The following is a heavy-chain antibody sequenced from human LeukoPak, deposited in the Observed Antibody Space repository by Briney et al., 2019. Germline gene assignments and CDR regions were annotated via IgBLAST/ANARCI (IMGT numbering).Heavy chain of an antibody. V-gene: IGHV1-69*05. Sequence: ASVSVSCAASGGTLSSYAISWVRQAPGQGREWRGGSIPIFGTANYAQKFQGRVTITTDESTSTAYLELSSLRPEDTAVYYCARDLEYCRSTSCYKAGVPWGQGTMVTVSS. J-gene: IGHJ3*01. D-gene: IGHD2-2*02. CDR3: ARDLEYCRSTSCYKAGVP. CDR1: GGTLSSYA. CDR2: SIPIFGTA.